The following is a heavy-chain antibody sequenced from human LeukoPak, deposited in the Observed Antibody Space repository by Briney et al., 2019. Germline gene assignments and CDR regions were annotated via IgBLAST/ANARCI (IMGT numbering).Heavy chain of an antibody. Sequence: SETLSLTCTVSGGSISSYYWSWIRQPPGKGLEWIGYIYYSGSTNYNPSLKSRVTISVDTSKNQFSLKLSSVTAADTAVYYCARGPDIVVVPAAYPGGDYYYGMDVWGQGTTVTVSS. V-gene: IGHV4-59*01. D-gene: IGHD2-2*01. CDR2: IYYSGST. CDR3: ARGPDIVVVPAAYPGGDYYYGMDV. CDR1: GGSISSYY. J-gene: IGHJ6*02.